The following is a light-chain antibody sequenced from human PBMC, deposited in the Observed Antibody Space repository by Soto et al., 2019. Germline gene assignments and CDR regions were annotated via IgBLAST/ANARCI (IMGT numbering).Light chain of an antibody. CDR3: GSHAGNSNLV. V-gene: IGLV2-8*01. J-gene: IGLJ3*02. CDR1: STDVGAYNY. CDR2: EVT. Sequence: QSALTQPPSASGSPGQSVTISCTGTSTDVGAYNYVSWYQQHPGKAPKLMIYEVTKRPSGVPDRFSGSKSGNTASLTVSGLQTEDEADYYCGSHAGNSNLVFGGGTQLTV.